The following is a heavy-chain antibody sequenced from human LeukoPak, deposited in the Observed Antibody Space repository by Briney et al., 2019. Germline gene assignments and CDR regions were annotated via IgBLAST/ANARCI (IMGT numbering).Heavy chain of an antibody. V-gene: IGHV1-18*01. CDR3: ARVHYDILTGYSYFDY. J-gene: IGHJ4*02. CDR1: GYTFTSYG. Sequence: ASVKVSCKASGYTFTSYGVSWVRQAPGQGLEWMGWISAYNDNTNYAQKLQGRVTMTTDTSTSTAYMELRSLRSDDTAVYYCARVHYDILTGYSYFDYWGQGTLVTVSS. D-gene: IGHD3-9*01. CDR2: ISAYNDNT.